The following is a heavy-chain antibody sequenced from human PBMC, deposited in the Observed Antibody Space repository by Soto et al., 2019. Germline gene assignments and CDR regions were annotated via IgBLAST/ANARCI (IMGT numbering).Heavy chain of an antibody. Sequence: KTSETLSLTCTVSGGSISSYYWSWIRQPPGKGLEWIGYIYYSGSTNYNPSLKSRVTISVDTSKNQFSLKLSSVTAADTAVYYCARNGGSEYCSSTSCPRYYYYYGMDVWGQGTTVTVSS. CDR1: GGSISSYY. CDR3: ARNGGSEYCSSTSCPRYYYYYGMDV. D-gene: IGHD2-2*01. CDR2: IYYSGST. V-gene: IGHV4-59*01. J-gene: IGHJ6*02.